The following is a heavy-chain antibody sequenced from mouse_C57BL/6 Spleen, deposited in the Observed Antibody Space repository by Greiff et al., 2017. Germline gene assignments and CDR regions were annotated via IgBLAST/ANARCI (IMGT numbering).Heavy chain of an antibody. CDR1: GYTFTDYE. CDR3: TRERGYYFDY. CDR2: IDPETGGT. Sequence: VQLQQSGAELVRPGASVTLSCKASGYTFTDYEMHWVKQTPVHGLEWIGAIDPETGGTAYNQKFKGKAILTADKSSSTAYMELRSLTSEDSAVYYCTRERGYYFDYWGQGTTRTVSS. V-gene: IGHV1-15*01. J-gene: IGHJ2*01.